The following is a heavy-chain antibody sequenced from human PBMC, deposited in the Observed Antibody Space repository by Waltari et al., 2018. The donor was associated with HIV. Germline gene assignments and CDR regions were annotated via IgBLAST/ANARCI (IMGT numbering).Heavy chain of an antibody. V-gene: IGHV1-69*01. D-gene: IGHD3-16*01. J-gene: IGHJ4*02. CDR1: GGDFSYSG. Sequence: QVRLVQSGPEVKRTGSSVRGSCKSSGGDFSYSGVLRWRQAPGQGLQWMGEIIPYFGFANTAETLRARVSIEADESKNTVYLELRSLTVQDSATYFCARGTFYDDEVGAHRYRPFDAWGQGTPVSVSS. CDR2: IIPYFGFA. CDR3: ARGTFYDDEVGAHRYRPFDA.